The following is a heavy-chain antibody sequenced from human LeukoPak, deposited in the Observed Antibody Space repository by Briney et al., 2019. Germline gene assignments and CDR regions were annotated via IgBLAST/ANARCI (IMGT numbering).Heavy chain of an antibody. Sequence: GGTLRLSCAASGFNFGNYGMNWVRQAPGKGLEWVSGIRASGRTTDYADSVKGRFTISRDTSKNTLHLQMNSLRAEDTAVYYCAKVGATNYYYYYMDVWGKGTTVTVSS. V-gene: IGHV3-23*01. CDR1: GFNFGNYG. J-gene: IGHJ6*03. CDR3: AKVGATNYYYYYMDV. D-gene: IGHD1-26*01. CDR2: IRASGRTT.